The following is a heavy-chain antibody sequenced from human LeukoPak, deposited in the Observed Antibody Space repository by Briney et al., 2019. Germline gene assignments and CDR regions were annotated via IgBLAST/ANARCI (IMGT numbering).Heavy chain of an antibody. Sequence: PGGSLRLSCAASGFTFSSYGMHWVRQAPGKGLEWVAFIRYDGSNKYYADSVKGRFTISRDNSKNTLYLQMNSLRAEDTAVYYCAKDSRSVGGSPTGIDYWGQGTLVTVSS. CDR3: AKDSRSVGGSPTGIDY. CDR1: GFTFSSYG. V-gene: IGHV3-30*02. CDR2: IRYDGSNK. D-gene: IGHD2-15*01. J-gene: IGHJ4*02.